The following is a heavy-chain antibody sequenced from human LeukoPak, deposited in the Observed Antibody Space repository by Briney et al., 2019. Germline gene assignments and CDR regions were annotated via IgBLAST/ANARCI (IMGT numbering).Heavy chain of an antibody. V-gene: IGHV5-51*01. Sequence: GESLKISCKGSGYSFTSYWIGWVRQMPGKGLEWMGIIYPGDSDTRYSPSFQGQVTISADKSISTAYLQWSSLKASDTAMYYCARQLSITIFGVVITLLDYWGQGTLVTVSS. D-gene: IGHD3-3*01. CDR2: IYPGDSDT. CDR1: GYSFTSYW. CDR3: ARQLSITIFGVVITLLDY. J-gene: IGHJ4*02.